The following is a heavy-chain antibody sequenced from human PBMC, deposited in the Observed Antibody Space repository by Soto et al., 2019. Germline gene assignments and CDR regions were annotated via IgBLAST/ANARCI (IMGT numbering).Heavy chain of an antibody. CDR3: AREYRVWSGSNWFDP. D-gene: IGHD3-3*01. V-gene: IGHV1-18*04. J-gene: IGHJ5*02. CDR1: GCTFTSYG. Sequence: ASVKVSCKASGCTFTSYGISRVRQAPGQGLEWVGWISAYNGNTNYARKLQGRVTMNTDTSTSTAYMELRSLRSDDTAVYYCAREYRVWSGSNWFDPWGQGTLVTVSS. CDR2: ISAYNGNT.